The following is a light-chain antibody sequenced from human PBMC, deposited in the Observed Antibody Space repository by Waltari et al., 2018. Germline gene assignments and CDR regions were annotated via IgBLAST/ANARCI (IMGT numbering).Light chain of an antibody. J-gene: IGLJ1*01. Sequence: QAVVTQEPSVTVSPGGTVTLTCAYSNGQVTSGLTPCWNQKKPGPAPRILISRTSDKESWTPARFSGSLIGAKAALTLSGALPEDEADYYCLLSYSGTFYVFGTGTKVTVL. CDR2: RTS. CDR3: LLSYSGTFYV. CDR1: NGQVTSGLT. V-gene: IGLV7-46*01.